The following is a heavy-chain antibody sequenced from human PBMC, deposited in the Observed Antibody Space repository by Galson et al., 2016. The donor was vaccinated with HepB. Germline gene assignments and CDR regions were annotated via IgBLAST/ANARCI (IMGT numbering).Heavy chain of an antibody. CDR3: ASETVPTGIWPFDY. CDR2: IWNDGGNK. V-gene: IGHV3-33*01. J-gene: IGHJ4*02. D-gene: IGHD4-17*01. CDR1: GFTFSSFG. Sequence: SLRLSCAASGFTFSSFGMHWVRQAPGKGLEWVAVIWNDGGNKFYADSVKGRFTISRDNSKNTMYLQMNSLRADDTAMYYCASETVPTGIWPFDYWGQGTLVTVSS.